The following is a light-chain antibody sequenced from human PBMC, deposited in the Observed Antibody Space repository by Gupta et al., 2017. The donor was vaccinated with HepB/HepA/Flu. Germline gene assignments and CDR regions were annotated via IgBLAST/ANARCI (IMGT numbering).Light chain of an antibody. J-gene: IGLJ2*01. CDR3: ATWDDSLNNVV. CDR2: RNN. V-gene: IGLV1-47*01. Sequence: QSVLTQPPSASGTPGQRVTISCSGPSSNIGGNFVYWYQQFPGTAPKLLIYRNNQRPSGVPDRFSGSKSGTSASLAISGLRSEDELDYYCATWDDSLNNVVFGGGTKLTVL. CDR1: SSNIGGNF.